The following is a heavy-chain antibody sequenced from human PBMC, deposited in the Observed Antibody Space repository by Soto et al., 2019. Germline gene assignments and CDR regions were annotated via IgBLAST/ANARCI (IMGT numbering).Heavy chain of an antibody. CDR3: ARGEGFYYYMDV. V-gene: IGHV3-11*01. J-gene: IGHJ6*03. Sequence: QVLLVESGGGLVKPGGSLRLSCAASGFTFNDYFVSWIRQAPGRGLEWVSYISNSGRAIYYADSVKGRFTISRDNAKNSLYLQMNSLRAEDTAVYYCARGEGFYYYMDVWGKGTTVNVFS. CDR1: GFTFNDYF. CDR2: ISNSGRAI.